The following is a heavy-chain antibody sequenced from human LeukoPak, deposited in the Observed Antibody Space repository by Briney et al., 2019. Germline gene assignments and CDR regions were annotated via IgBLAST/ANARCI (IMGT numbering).Heavy chain of an antibody. V-gene: IGHV3-23*01. Sequence: GGSLRLSCAASGFTFSSYGMSWVRQAPGKGLEWVSAISGSGGSTYYADSVKGRFTISRDNSKNTLYLQMNSLRSEDTAVYYCARGVVLLWFVGQDAFDIWGQGTMVTVSS. D-gene: IGHD3-10*01. CDR1: GFTFSSYG. CDR3: ARGVVLLWFVGQDAFDI. J-gene: IGHJ3*02. CDR2: ISGSGGST.